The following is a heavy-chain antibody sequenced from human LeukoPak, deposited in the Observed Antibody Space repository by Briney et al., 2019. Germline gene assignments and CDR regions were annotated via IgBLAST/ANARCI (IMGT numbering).Heavy chain of an antibody. D-gene: IGHD1-1*01. V-gene: IGHV4-31*03. CDR2: IFYTGST. CDR1: GGSLSSGSSY. J-gene: IGHJ4*02. CDR3: ARVGIISEPTATFYFDY. Sequence: SETLSLTCTVSGGSLSSGSSYWSWIRQHPGKGLEWIGYIFYTGSTYYNPSLNSRINISVVTSKNQFSLQLSSATAADTAVYYCARVGIISEPTATFYFDYWGQGTLVTVSS.